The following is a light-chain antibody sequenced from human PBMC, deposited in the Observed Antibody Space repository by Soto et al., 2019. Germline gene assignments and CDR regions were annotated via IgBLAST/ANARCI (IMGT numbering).Light chain of an antibody. CDR1: QSVTNSF. Sequence: DIVLAQSPCTLSLSPGERATISCRASQSVTNSFLAWYQQKPGQAPSLLIYGASRMATGIPDRFTGSGSGTDFTLTISRLEPEDFAVYYCQQYVSSPWAFGQGTKVEI. J-gene: IGKJ1*01. CDR3: QQYVSSPWA. CDR2: GAS. V-gene: IGKV3-20*01.